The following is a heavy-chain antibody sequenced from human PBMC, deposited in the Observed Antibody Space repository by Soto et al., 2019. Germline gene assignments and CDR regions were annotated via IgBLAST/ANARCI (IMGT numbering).Heavy chain of an antibody. Sequence: PGGSLRLSCAASGFSFSDHYMDWVRQAPGKGLEWVGRIRKKANSYTTEYGASVTGRCTISRDDSKDSVYLQMNSLKTDDTAMYYCARVKPGAYSQDSWGQGTLVTVSS. V-gene: IGHV3-72*01. CDR2: IRKKANSYTT. CDR1: GFSFSDHY. J-gene: IGHJ5*01. CDR3: ARVKPGAYSQDS. D-gene: IGHD4-17*01.